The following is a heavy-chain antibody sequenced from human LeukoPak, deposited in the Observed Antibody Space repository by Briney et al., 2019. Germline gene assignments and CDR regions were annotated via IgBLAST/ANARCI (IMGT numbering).Heavy chain of an antibody. CDR1: GFTFSNYN. J-gene: IGHJ1*01. CDR2: IYSGGST. D-gene: IGHD3-10*01. CDR3: ARDTDYYGSGRHGYFDH. V-gene: IGHV3-66*01. Sequence: GGSVRLSCGASGFTFSNYNMNWVRQAPGKGLEWVSLIYSGGSTYSADSVKGRFTISRDNSKNTLHLQMNSLRVEDTAVYYCARDTDYYGSGRHGYFDHWGQGTLVTVSS.